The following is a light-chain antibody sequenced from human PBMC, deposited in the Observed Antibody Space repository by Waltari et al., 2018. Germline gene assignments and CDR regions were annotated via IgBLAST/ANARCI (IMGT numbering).Light chain of an antibody. CDR3: QQYYSTPDT. Sequence: DIVLTQSPDSLAVSLGERATIHCKSIPSVLSSSNNKNYLAWYQQKPGQPPKLLIYWASTRESGVPDRFSGSGSGTDFTLTISSLQAEDVAVYYCQQYYSTPDTFGPGTKVDIK. CDR1: PSVLSSSNNKNY. V-gene: IGKV4-1*01. J-gene: IGKJ3*01. CDR2: WAS.